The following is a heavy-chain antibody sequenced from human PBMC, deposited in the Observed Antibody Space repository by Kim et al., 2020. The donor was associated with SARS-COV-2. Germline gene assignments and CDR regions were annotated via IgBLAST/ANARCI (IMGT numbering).Heavy chain of an antibody. CDR3: ATLLRAKPSNYYYYGMDV. CDR2: INHSGST. Sequence: SETLSLTCAVYGGSFSGYYWSWIRQPPGKGLEWIGEINHSGSTNYNPSLKSRVTISVDTSKNQFSLKLSSVTAADTAVYYCATLLRAKPSNYYYYGMDV. CDR1: GGSFSGYY. V-gene: IGHV4-34*01. J-gene: IGHJ6*01. D-gene: IGHD2-2*01.